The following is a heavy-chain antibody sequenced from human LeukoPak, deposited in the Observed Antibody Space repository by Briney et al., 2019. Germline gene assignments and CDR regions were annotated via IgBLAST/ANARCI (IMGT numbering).Heavy chain of an antibody. J-gene: IGHJ4*02. D-gene: IGHD4-17*01. CDR3: AREREGPYGYLDY. Sequence: SETLSLTCSVSGGSISSASYYWSWIRQPAGKGLEWIGRIYISGSINYSSSLKSRVTISVDTSKNQFSLRLSSVTAEDTAVYYCAREREGPYGYLDYWGQGTLVTVSS. V-gene: IGHV4-61*02. CDR2: IYISGSI. CDR1: GGSISSASYY.